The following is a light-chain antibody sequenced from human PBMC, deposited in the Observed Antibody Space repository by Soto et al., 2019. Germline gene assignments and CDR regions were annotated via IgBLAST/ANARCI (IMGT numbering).Light chain of an antibody. CDR3: QQYSTYPLP. V-gene: IGKV1-5*03. J-gene: IGKJ4*01. CDR2: RAS. Sequence: DIQMTQTPSTRSASVGYRFTMTCLASQSISNSLAWYQQKPGKAPKLLIYRASALQSGVPSRFSGSGSGTEFTLTIDSLQPDDFATFYCQQYSTYPLPFGGGTIVDIK. CDR1: QSISNS.